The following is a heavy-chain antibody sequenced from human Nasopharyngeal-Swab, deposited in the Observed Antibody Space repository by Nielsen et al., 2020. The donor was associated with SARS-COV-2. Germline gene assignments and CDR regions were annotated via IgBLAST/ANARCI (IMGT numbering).Heavy chain of an antibody. CDR2: IYYSGST. CDR3: ARFHFYYGSGSTPWFDP. V-gene: IGHV4-31*03. CDR1: GYSISSGGYY. J-gene: IGHJ5*02. Sequence: SETLSLTCTVSGYSISSGGYYWSWIRQHPGKGLEWIGYIYYSGSTYYNPSLKSRVTISVDTSKNQFSLKLSSVTAADTAVYYCARFHFYYGSGSTPWFDPWGQGTLVTVSS. D-gene: IGHD3-10*01.